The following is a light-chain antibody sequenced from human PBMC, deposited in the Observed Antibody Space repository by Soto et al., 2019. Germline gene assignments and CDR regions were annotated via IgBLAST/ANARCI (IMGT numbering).Light chain of an antibody. J-gene: IGKJ3*01. V-gene: IGKV1-5*01. CDR3: QYSRHLPL. CDR2: DAF. CDR1: QRISGW. Sequence: DIQMTQSPSTLSASVGDTVTITCRASQRISGWLAWHQQKPGKAPKLLIYDAFNFETGVPSRFSGGGSGTHFSFTISGLQPDDVATYYCQYSRHLPLFGPGTKVDI.